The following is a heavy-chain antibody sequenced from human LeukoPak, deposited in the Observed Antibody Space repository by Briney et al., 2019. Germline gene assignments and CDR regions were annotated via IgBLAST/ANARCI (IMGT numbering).Heavy chain of an antibody. D-gene: IGHD3-16*01. V-gene: IGHV3-7*03. CDR1: GFTFSSYW. Sequence: GGSLRLTCAASGFTFSSYWMSWARQAPGKGLEWVASINHNGNVNYYVDSVKGRFTVSRDNAKNSLYLQMSNLRAEDTAVYFCARGGGLDVWGQGATVTVSS. CDR3: ARGGGLDV. CDR2: INHNGNVN. J-gene: IGHJ6*02.